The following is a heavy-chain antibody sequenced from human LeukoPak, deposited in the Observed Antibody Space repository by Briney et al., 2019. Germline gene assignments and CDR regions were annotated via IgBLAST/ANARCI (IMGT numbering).Heavy chain of an antibody. J-gene: IGHJ6*02. CDR3: ARVSPILGGMDV. V-gene: IGHV4-30-2*01. Sequence: LRLSCAASGFTFSDYYMSWIRQAPGKGLEWIGYIYHSGSTYYNPSLKSRVTISVDRSKNQFSLKLSSVTAADTAVYYCARVSPILGGMDVWGQGTTVTVSS. CDR1: GFTFSDYY. D-gene: IGHD3-3*01. CDR2: IYHSGST.